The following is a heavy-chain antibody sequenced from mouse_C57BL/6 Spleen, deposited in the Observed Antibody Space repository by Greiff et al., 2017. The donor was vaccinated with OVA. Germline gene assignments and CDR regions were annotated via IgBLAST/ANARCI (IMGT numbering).Heavy chain of an antibody. CDR1: GYTFTSYW. CDR2: INPSSGST. J-gene: IGHJ4*01. V-gene: IGHV1-7*01. D-gene: IGHD1-1*01. CDR3: ARYYYGSSCENMDY. Sequence: QVQLKESGAELAKPGASVKLSCKASGYTFTSYWMHWVNQRPGQGLEWIGDINPSSGSTKYNQKFQATATLTADKSSSTAYMQLSSLTYEDSAVYYCARYYYGSSCENMDYWGQGTSVTVSS.